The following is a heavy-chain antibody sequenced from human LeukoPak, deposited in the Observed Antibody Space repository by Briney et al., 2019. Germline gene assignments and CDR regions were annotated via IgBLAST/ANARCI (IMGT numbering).Heavy chain of an antibody. CDR1: GGTFSSYS. J-gene: IGHJ4*02. Sequence: ASVKVSCKDSGGTFSSYSINWVRQAPGQGLEWMGWISAYNGNTNYAQKLQGRVTMTTDTSTSTAYMELRSLRPDDTAVYYCARGTYYAILTGFRTHRPFDYWGQGTLVTVSS. CDR3: ARGTYYAILTGFRTHRPFDY. V-gene: IGHV1-18*01. D-gene: IGHD3-9*01. CDR2: ISAYNGNT.